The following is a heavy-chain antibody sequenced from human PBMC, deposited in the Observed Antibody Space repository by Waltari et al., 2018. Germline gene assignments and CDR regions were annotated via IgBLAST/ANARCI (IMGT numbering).Heavy chain of an antibody. D-gene: IGHD2-15*01. J-gene: IGHJ4*02. CDR3: ARGGAYSGGDY. CDR2: RKHDGSVK. V-gene: IGHV3-7*01. CDR1: GFTFSSYW. Sequence: EVQLVESGGGLVQPGGSLRLSCAASGFTFSSYWMTWVRQAPGKGRAWVAQRKHDGSVKYYVDSVKGRFTISRDNAKNSLYLQMNSLRAEDTAVFYCARGGAYSGGDYWGQGTLVTVSS.